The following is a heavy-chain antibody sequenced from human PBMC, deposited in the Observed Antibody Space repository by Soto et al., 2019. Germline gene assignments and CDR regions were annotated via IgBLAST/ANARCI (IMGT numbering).Heavy chain of an antibody. V-gene: IGHV1-3*01. CDR2: INAGNGNT. D-gene: IGHD3-22*01. CDR3: ASEYYFDSSGYYYGMDV. J-gene: IGHJ6*02. Sequence: ASVKVSCKASGYTFTSYYMYWVRQAPGQRLEWMGWINAGNGNTKYSQKFQGRVTITRDTSASTAYMELSSLRSEDTAVYYCASEYYFDSSGYYYGMDVWGQGTTVTVSS. CDR1: GYTFTSYY.